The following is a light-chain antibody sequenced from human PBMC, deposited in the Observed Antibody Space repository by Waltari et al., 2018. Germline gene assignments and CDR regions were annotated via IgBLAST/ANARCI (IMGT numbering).Light chain of an antibody. J-gene: IGKJ1*01. Sequence: EIVLTQSPGTLALSPGERVTLSCRASQSVGRALVWYQQKPGQAPRLLIYDASSRATGISDKFSGSGSGTDFSLTISRVEPEDFAVYFCQMYVRLPVTFGQGTKVEVE. CDR2: DAS. CDR1: QSVGRA. CDR3: QMYVRLPVT. V-gene: IGKV3-20*01.